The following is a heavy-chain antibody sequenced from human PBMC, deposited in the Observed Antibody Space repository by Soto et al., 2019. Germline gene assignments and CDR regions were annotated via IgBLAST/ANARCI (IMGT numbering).Heavy chain of an antibody. D-gene: IGHD3-3*01. CDR1: GFSLTTSGVG. CDR2: IYWDDDK. CDR3: AHRVLRTVFGLVTTTAIYFDF. V-gene: IGHV2-5*02. J-gene: IGHJ4*02. Sequence: QITLNESGPTQVKPRQTLTLTCTFSGFSLTTSGVGVGWIRQSPGKAPEWLALIYWDDDKRYSPSLKSRLTITNDTSKNQVVLTRADLDPADTATYYCAHRVLRTVFGLVTTTAIYFDFWGQGTPVAVSS.